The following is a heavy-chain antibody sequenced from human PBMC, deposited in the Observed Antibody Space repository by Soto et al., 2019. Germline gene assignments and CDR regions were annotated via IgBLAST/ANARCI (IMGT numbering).Heavy chain of an antibody. CDR1: GGSVRGYY. D-gene: IGHD1-1*01. J-gene: IGHJ4*02. CDR2: INHSGST. CDR3: ARHGGTGTTFNY. V-gene: IGHV4-34*10. Sequence: SETMSLTCAVYGGSVRGYYWSWIRQPPGKGLEWIGDINHSGSTIYNPSLKSRVSMSLDTSKNQFSLRLSSVTAADTAVYYCARHGGTGTTFNYWGRGVLVTVSS.